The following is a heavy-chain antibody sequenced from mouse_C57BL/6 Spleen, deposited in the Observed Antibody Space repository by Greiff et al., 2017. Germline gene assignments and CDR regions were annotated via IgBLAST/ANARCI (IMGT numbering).Heavy chain of an antibody. D-gene: IGHD2-4*01. CDR2: IYPRSGNT. CDR3: ARDYDYAFAY. CDR1: GYTFTSYG. Sequence: QVQLQQSGAELARPGASVKLSCKASGYTFTSYGISWVKQRTGQGLEWIGEIYPRSGNTYYNEKFQGKATLTADKSSSTAYMELRSLTSEDSAVYFCARDYDYAFAYWGQGTLVTVSA. V-gene: IGHV1-81*01. J-gene: IGHJ3*01.